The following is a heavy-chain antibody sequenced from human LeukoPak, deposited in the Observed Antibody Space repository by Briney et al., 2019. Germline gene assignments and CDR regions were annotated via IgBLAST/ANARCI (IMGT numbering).Heavy chain of an antibody. D-gene: IGHD1-26*01. Sequence: SETLSLTCTVSGGSISSSSSYWGWIRQPPGKGLEWIGSIYYSGSTYYNPSLKSRVTISVDTSKNQFSLKLSSVTAADTAVYYCARHRGGSYRDGMDVWGQGTTVTVSS. CDR3: ARHRGGSYRDGMDV. J-gene: IGHJ6*02. CDR1: GGSISSSSSY. CDR2: IYYSGST. V-gene: IGHV4-39*01.